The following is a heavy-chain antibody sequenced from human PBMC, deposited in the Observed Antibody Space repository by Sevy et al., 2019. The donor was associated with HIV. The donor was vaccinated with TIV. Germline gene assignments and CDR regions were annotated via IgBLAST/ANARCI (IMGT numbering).Heavy chain of an antibody. D-gene: IGHD6-19*01. J-gene: IGHJ4*02. Sequence: GGSLRLSCAASGFSFSIYWMSWVRQAPGKGLEWVATMKQDGSEEDYVDSVKGRFTISRDNAKNSLFLQMNSLSAEDTAVYYCARVASSGWYSDYWGQGTLVTVSS. CDR3: ARVASSGWYSDY. CDR1: GFSFSIYW. CDR2: MKQDGSEE. V-gene: IGHV3-7*03.